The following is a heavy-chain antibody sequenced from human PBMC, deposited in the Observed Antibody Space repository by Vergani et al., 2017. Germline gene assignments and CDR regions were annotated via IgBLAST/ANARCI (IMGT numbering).Heavy chain of an antibody. V-gene: IGHV4-59*01. CDR2: IYYSGST. Sequence: QVQLQESGPGLVKPSETLSLTCTVSGGSISSYYWSWIRQPPGKGLEWIGYIYYSGSTNYNPSLKSRVTISVDTSKNQFSLKLSSVTAADTAVYYCARGNYYYDSSGYSNWGQGTLVTVSS. J-gene: IGHJ4*02. D-gene: IGHD3-22*01. CDR3: ARGNYYYDSSGYSN. CDR1: GGSISSYY.